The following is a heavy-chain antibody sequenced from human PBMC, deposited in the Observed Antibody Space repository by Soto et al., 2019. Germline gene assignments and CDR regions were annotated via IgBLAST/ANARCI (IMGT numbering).Heavy chain of an antibody. V-gene: IGHV4-34*01. J-gene: IGHJ6*03. CDR3: ARARVLQLLRYYYYMDV. CDR1: GESFTGYY. Sequence: QVQLQQWGAGLLKASETLSLTCAVYGESFTGYYWSWIRQPPGKGLEWIGEINQSGSTNYNPSLKSRVTILVDTSKSQFSLKPKSVTAADTAVYYCARARVLQLLRYYYYMDVWGKGTTVTVSS. CDR2: INQSGST. D-gene: IGHD3-16*01.